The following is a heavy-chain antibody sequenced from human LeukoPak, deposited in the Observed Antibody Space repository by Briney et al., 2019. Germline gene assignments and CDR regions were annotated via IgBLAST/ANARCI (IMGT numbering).Heavy chain of an antibody. CDR2: IYYSGST. D-gene: IGHD3-22*01. Sequence: SQSLSLTRTVSGDSVGRGGYDWSWIRQNPGKGLEWIGYIYYSGSTYYNPSLKSRVTISVDTSKNQFSLKLSSVTAADTAVYYCARGDELDYYGSGGSGLDYWGQGTLVTVSS. CDR1: GDSVGRGGYD. V-gene: IGHV4-31*03. CDR3: ARGDELDYYGSGGSGLDY. J-gene: IGHJ4*02.